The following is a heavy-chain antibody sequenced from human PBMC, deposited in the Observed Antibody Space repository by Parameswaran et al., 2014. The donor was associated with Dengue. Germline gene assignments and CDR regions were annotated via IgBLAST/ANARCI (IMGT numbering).Heavy chain of an antibody. J-gene: IGHJ4*02. V-gene: IGHV4-59*08. D-gene: IGHD3-10*01. CDR2: IYYSGST. Sequence: WIRQPPGKGLEWIGYIYYSGSTNCNPSLKSRVTISVDTSKNQFSLKLSSVTAADTAVYYCATVDSGSSSFDYWGQGTLVTVSS. CDR3: ATVDSGSSSFDY.